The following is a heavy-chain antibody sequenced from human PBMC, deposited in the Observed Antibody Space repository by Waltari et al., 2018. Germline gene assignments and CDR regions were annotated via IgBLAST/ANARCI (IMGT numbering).Heavy chain of an antibody. V-gene: IGHV3-74*01. CDR3: ARKGGRGYTYGPFYFDS. CDR1: GSTSSDSW. D-gene: IGHD5-18*01. CDR2: INGDGYGI. J-gene: IGHJ4*02. Sequence: EVQLLEAGGDLVQPGGSLRLSCAASGSTSSDSWMHWVRHAPGKGLVWVGRINGDGYGITYSDSVQGRFTISRDNTKNTVYLQLNSLRADDTAVYYCARKGGRGYTYGPFYFDSWGRGTLVTVSS.